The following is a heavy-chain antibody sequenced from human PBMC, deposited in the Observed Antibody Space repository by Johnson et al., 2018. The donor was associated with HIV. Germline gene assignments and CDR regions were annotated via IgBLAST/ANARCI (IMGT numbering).Heavy chain of an antibody. J-gene: IGHJ3*02. V-gene: IGHV3-20*04. CDR2: INWNGGST. CDR3: ARDRRDGDAFDI. Sequence: VQLVESGGGLVQPGGSLRLSCAGSGFTFSNYWMHWVRQAPGKGLEWVSGINWNGGSTGYADSVKGRFTISRDNAKNSLYLQMNSLRAEDTALYYCARDRRDGDAFDIWGQGTKVTVSS. D-gene: IGHD5-24*01. CDR1: GFTFSNYW.